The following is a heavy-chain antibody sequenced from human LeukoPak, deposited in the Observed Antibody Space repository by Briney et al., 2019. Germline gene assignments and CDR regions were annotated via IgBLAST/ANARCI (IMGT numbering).Heavy chain of an antibody. D-gene: IGHD3-22*01. J-gene: IGHJ4*02. CDR1: GGSISSSSYY. V-gene: IGHV4-39*01. Sequence: SETLSLTCTVSGGSISSSSYYWGWIRQPPGKGLEWIGSIYYSGSTYYNPSLKSRVTISVDTSKNQFSLKLSSVTAADTAVYYCATPYDSSGYYYVVWGQGTLVTVSS. CDR2: IYYSGST. CDR3: ATPYDSSGYYYVV.